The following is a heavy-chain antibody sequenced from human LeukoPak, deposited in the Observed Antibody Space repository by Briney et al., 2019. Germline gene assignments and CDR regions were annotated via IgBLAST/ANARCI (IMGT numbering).Heavy chain of an antibody. CDR2: ISIGGGT. J-gene: IGHJ5*02. D-gene: IGHD1-1*01. CDR3: AKGWNWFDP. Sequence: PGGSLRLSCAASGFTFNTYAMSWVRQAPGKGLEWVSSISIGGGTFYADSVKGRFTFSRDNSKNTLYLQMNSLRAEDTALYYCAKGWNWFDPWGQGTLVTVSS. CDR1: GFTFNTYA. V-gene: IGHV3-23*01.